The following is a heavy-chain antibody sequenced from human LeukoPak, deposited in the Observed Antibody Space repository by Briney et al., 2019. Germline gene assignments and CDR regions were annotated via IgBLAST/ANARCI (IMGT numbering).Heavy chain of an antibody. CDR3: AKAHRLGATKSDFDY. CDR1: GFTVSSNY. Sequence: PGGSLRLSCAASGFTVSSNYMGWVRQAPGKGLEWVSVISGTGGRTFYADSVKDRFTISRDNSSSTVYLQMSGLRAEDTAVYYCAKAHRLGATKSDFDYWGQGTLVTVSS. J-gene: IGHJ4*02. CDR2: ISGTGGRT. V-gene: IGHV3-23*01. D-gene: IGHD1-26*01.